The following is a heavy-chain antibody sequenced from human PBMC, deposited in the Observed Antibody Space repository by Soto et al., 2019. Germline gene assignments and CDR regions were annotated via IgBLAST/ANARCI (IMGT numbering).Heavy chain of an antibody. CDR3: ARDLGTALNHAFDI. D-gene: IGHD1-1*01. CDR1: GYTFTSYA. J-gene: IGHJ3*02. V-gene: IGHV1-3*01. CDR2: INAGNGNT. Sequence: ASVKVSCKASGYTFTSYAMHWVRQAPGQRLEWMGWINAGNGNTKYSQKFQGRVTITRDTSTSTVYMELSSLRPEDTAVYYCARDLGTALNHAFDIWGQGTMVTVSS.